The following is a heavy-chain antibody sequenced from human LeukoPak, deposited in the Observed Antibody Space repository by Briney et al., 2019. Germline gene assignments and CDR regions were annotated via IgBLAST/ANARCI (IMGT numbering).Heavy chain of an antibody. Sequence: GGSLRLSCEASGFTFHTYNTFWVRQAPGKGLEWVAVISYDGSNKYYADSVKGRFTISRDSSKNTLYLQMNSLRAEDTAVYYCARDGYCSGGSCYSGRGIFDYWGQGTLVTVSS. V-gene: IGHV3-30-3*01. CDR2: ISYDGSNK. J-gene: IGHJ4*02. CDR1: GFTFHTYN. D-gene: IGHD2-15*01. CDR3: ARDGYCSGGSCYSGRGIFDY.